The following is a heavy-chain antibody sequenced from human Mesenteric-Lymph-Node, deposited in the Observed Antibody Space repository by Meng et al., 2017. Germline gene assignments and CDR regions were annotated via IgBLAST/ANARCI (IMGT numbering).Heavy chain of an antibody. J-gene: IGHJ5*02. CDR3: ARASYGSGSPLGESWFDP. CDR1: CGVTSISGYY. Sequence: LALAVPDRAEPSQEHALPRTVSCGVTSISGYYLSWIRQHPGKGLEWIGYIHSSGSTYYNPSLRSRLTISVDTSKNQFSLKLSSVTAADTAVYYCARASYGSGSPLGESWFDPWGQGTLVTVSS. CDR2: IHSSGST. D-gene: IGHD3-10*01. V-gene: IGHV4-31*02.